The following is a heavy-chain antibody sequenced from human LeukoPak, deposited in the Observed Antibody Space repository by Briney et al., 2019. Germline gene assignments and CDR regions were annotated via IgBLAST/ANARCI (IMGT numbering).Heavy chain of an antibody. J-gene: IGHJ4*02. Sequence: SETLSLTCTVSGGSISSSSYYWGWIRQPPGKGLEWIGSIYYSGSTYYNPSLKSRVTISVDTSKNQFSLKLSSVTAADTAVYYCARRSGAAAGTYYFDYWGQGTLVTVSS. CDR1: GGSISSSSYY. D-gene: IGHD6-13*01. V-gene: IGHV4-39*01. CDR3: ARRSGAAAGTYYFDY. CDR2: IYYSGST.